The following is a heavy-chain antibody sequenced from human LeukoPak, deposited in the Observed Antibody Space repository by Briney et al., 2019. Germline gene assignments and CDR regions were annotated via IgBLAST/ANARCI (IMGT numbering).Heavy chain of an antibody. CDR3: TTVSLPFEDY. CDR2: IKSKTDGGTT. Sequence: GGSLRLSCAASGFTVSSSYMSWVRQAPGKGLEWVGRIKSKTDGGTTDYAAPVKGRFTISRDDSKNTLYLQMNSLKTEDTAVYYCTTVSLPFEDYWGQGTLVTVSS. V-gene: IGHV3-15*01. CDR1: GFTVSSSY. D-gene: IGHD3-10*01. J-gene: IGHJ4*02.